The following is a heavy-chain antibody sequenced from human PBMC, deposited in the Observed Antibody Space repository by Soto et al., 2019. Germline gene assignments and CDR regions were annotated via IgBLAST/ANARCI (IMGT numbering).Heavy chain of an antibody. J-gene: IGHJ6*02. D-gene: IGHD3-9*01. V-gene: IGHV3-23*01. CDR3: AKEILTGYFYGMDV. CDR2: ITGSGGGT. CDR1: GFTFSNYA. Sequence: PGGSLRLSCAASGFTFSNYAMSWVRQAPGKGLEWVSSITGSGGGTYYADSVKGRFTISRDNSKNTLYLQMNSLRAEDTAIYYCAKEILTGYFYGMDVWGQGTTVTVSS.